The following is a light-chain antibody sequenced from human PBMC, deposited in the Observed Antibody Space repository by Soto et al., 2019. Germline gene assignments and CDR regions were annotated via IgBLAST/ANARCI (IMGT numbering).Light chain of an antibody. V-gene: IGKV3-11*01. J-gene: IGKJ4*01. CDR2: DAS. Sequence: EIVFTQSPATLSLSPGERDTHSCRASQSVSSNLAWYQQKPGQAPRLLIYDASNRATGIPARFSGSGSGTDFTLTISSLEPEDFAVYYCQQRSNWPPTFGGGTKVDIK. CDR3: QQRSNWPPT. CDR1: QSVSSN.